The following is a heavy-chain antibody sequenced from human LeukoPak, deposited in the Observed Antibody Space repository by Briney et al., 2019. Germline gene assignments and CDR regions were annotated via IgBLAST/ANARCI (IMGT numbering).Heavy chain of an antibody. Sequence: ASVKVSCKASGYTFTGYYMHWVRQARGQGVEWVGRIHPNRGGTNYSQKFQGRVTMTRDTSISTAYMELSRLRSDDTAVYYCARDRYCSSTSCYNRWFDPWGQGTLVTVSS. CDR1: GYTFTGYY. D-gene: IGHD2-2*02. V-gene: IGHV1-2*06. CDR3: ARDRYCSSTSCYNRWFDP. J-gene: IGHJ5*02. CDR2: IHPNRGGT.